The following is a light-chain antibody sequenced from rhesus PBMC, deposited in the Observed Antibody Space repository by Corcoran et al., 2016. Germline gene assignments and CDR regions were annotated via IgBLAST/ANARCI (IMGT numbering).Light chain of an antibody. CDR2: KAS. J-gene: IGKJ3*01. CDR3: QHTYGTPFT. V-gene: IGKV1-74*01. Sequence: DIQMTQSPSSLSASVGDRVTITCRASENVNNFLHWYQQKPGKDPKLLIYKASTLQSGVPSRFSGSGSGTDFTLTISSLQPEAFATYYYQHTYGTPFTFGPGTKLDIK. CDR1: ENVNNF.